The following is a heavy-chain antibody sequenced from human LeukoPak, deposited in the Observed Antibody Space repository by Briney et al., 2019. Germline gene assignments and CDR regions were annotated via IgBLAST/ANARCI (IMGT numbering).Heavy chain of an antibody. CDR2: INHSAST. CDR1: GGSFSAYY. V-gene: IGHV4-34*01. D-gene: IGHD6-19*01. Sequence: SETLSLTCAVYGGSFSAYYWSWIRQPPGKGLEWIGEINHSASTNYNPSLNSRVTISVDTSKNQFSLNLSSVTAADTAVYYCARGRVTVAGITFFDYWGQGTLVTVSS. J-gene: IGHJ4*02. CDR3: ARGRVTVAGITFFDY.